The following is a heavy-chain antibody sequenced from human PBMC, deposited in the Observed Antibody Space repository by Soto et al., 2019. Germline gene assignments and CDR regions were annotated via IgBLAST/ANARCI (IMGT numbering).Heavy chain of an antibody. V-gene: IGHV1-69*02. Sequence: QVQLVQSGAEVKKPGSSVKVSCKASGGTFSSYTISWVRQAPGQGLEWMGRIIPILGIANYAQKFQGRVTITADKSTSTAYMELSSLRSEGTAVYYCASSGPPDYYYGMDVWGQGTTVTVSS. CDR2: IIPILGIA. CDR1: GGTFSSYT. CDR3: ASSGPPDYYYGMDV. J-gene: IGHJ6*02.